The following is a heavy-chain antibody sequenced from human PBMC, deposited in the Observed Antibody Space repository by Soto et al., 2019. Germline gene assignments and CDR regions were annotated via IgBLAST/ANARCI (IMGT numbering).Heavy chain of an antibody. CDR1: GGSISNGGYY. V-gene: IGHV4-31*03. CDR3: ARVRGSGSYAAYYFDS. CDR2: IHYSGST. Sequence: PSETLSLTCTVSGGSISNGGYYWGWVRQHPGKGLEWIGYIHYSGSTWYNPSLESRVTISVDTSKDQFSLKLRSVTAADTAVYYCARVRGSGSYAAYYFDSWGQGTLVTVSS. D-gene: IGHD3-10*01. J-gene: IGHJ4*01.